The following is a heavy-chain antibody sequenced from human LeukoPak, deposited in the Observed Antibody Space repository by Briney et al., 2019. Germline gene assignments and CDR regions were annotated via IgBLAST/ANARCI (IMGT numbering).Heavy chain of an antibody. J-gene: IGHJ4*02. CDR1: GFTFSSCA. D-gene: IGHD6-19*01. CDR2: IYSGGST. Sequence: GGSLRLSCAASGFTFSSCAMSWVRQAPGKGLEWVSIIYSGGSTYYADSVKGRFTISRDNSKNTLYLQMNSLRAEDTAVYYCARSPVAGFDYWGQGTLVTV. V-gene: IGHV3-53*01. CDR3: ARSPVAGFDY.